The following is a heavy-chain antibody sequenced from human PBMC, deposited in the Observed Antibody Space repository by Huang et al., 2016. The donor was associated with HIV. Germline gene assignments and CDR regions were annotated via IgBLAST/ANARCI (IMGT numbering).Heavy chain of an antibody. CDR1: GGSIRSDNYY. CDR3: ARLPGSITMIRGVITDPY. V-gene: IGHV4-39*01. Sequence: QLQLQESGPGLVKPSETLSLTCTVSGGSIRSDNYYWGWIRQPPGKGLEWIGSIYYSGSTYSNPSHRSRVTITVDTSKNQFSLKMRSVTAADTAVYYCARLPGSITMIRGVITDPYWGQGTLVTVSS. D-gene: IGHD3-10*01. J-gene: IGHJ4*02. CDR2: IYYSGST.